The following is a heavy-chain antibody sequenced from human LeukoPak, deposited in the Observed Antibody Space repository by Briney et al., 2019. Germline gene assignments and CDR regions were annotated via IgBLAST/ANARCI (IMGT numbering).Heavy chain of an antibody. CDR2: IYYGGST. Sequence: SETLSLTCTVSGGSISSGGYYWSWIRQHPGKGLEWIGYIYYGGSTYYNPSLKSRVTISVDTSKNQFSLKLSSVTAADTAVYYCARGPDRITGTTVGFDYWGQGTLVTVSS. CDR3: ARGPDRITGTTVGFDY. J-gene: IGHJ4*02. CDR1: GGSISSGGYY. D-gene: IGHD1-7*01. V-gene: IGHV4-31*03.